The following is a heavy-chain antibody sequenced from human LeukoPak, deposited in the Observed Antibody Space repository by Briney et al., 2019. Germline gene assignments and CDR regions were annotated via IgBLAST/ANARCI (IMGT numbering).Heavy chain of an antibody. CDR2: AHSSGST. J-gene: IGHJ4*02. CDR1: GGSINSFF. V-gene: IGHV4-59*01. CDR3: ARLAPGNYDILTGDPKVVFDY. D-gene: IGHD3-9*01. Sequence: SETLSPTCTVSGGSINSFFWSWIRQPPGKGLEWIGYAHSSGSTKCNASLKSRLIISVDMSKNQFSLELRSVSVADTAVYYCARLAPGNYDILTGDPKVVFDYWGQGALVTVSS.